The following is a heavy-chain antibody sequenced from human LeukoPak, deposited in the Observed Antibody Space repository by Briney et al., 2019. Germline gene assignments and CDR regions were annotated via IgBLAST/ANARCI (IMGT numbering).Heavy chain of an antibody. CDR1: GFTFSTYG. CDR2: IRYDERNK. Sequence: GGSLRLSCAASGFTFSTYGMHWVRQAAGKGLEWVAFIRYDERNKYYTDSVKGRFTISRDNSKDTLYLQMNSLRAEDTAVYYCAKDTRGYSYGYSPDYWGQGTLVTVSS. CDR3: AKDTRGYSYGYSPDY. D-gene: IGHD5-18*01. V-gene: IGHV3-30*02. J-gene: IGHJ4*02.